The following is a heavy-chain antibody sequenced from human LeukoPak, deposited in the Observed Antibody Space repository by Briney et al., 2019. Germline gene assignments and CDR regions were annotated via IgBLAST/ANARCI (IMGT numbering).Heavy chain of an antibody. CDR1: GYTFTSYY. J-gene: IGHJ5*02. Sequence: ASVKVSFKASGYTFTSYYIHWVRQAPGQGLEGMGVINPSGDTTNYAQKFQGRVTMTRDTSTSTVDMELSSLRSDDTAVYYCARHRRPNWFDPWGQGTLVTVSS. CDR2: INPSGDTT. CDR3: ARHRRPNWFDP. V-gene: IGHV1-46*01.